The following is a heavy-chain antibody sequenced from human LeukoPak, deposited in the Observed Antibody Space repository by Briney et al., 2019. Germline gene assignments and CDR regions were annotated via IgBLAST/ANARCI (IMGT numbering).Heavy chain of an antibody. CDR3: PNHRSAFDF. CDR1: GLTFRVFG. Sequence: GGALRVSCALSGLTFRVFGISSVCQSPGGGVECVSSISVGAAGGITNYADSVKGRFTISRDNDTSRLYLKINNLRVEDTAVYYCPNHRSAFDFWGQGTLVTVSS. V-gene: IGHV3-23*01. J-gene: IGHJ5*01. CDR2: ISVGAAGGIT.